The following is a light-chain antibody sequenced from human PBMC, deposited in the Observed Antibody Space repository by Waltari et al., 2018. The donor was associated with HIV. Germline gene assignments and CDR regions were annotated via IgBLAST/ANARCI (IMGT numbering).Light chain of an antibody. J-gene: IGLJ3*02. V-gene: IGLV7-43*01. CDR2: NTN. CDR1: TGSVTSGYF. Sequence: QTVVTQEPSLTVSPGGTVTLTCPSSTGSVTSGYFPNWFQQKPGQAPRALIYNTNHKHSWTPARFSGSLLGGKAALTLSGVQPEDEAEYYCLLYYGGAQPWVFGGGTKLTVL. CDR3: LLYYGGAQPWV.